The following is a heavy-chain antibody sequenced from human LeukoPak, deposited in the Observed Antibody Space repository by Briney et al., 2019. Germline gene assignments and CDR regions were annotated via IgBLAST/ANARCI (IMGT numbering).Heavy chain of an antibody. Sequence: SETLSLTCAVSGGSISSSNWWSWVRQPPGKGLEWIGEIYHSGSTNYNPSLKSRVTISVDTSKNQFSLKLSSVTAADTAVYYCARGRALRYFDWFPKPFDYWGQGTLVTVSS. CDR2: IYHSGST. CDR3: ARGRALRYFDWFPKPFDY. D-gene: IGHD3-9*01. CDR1: GGSISSSNW. V-gene: IGHV4-4*02. J-gene: IGHJ4*02.